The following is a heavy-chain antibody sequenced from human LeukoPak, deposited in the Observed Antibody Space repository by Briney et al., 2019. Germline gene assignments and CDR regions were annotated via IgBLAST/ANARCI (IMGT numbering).Heavy chain of an antibody. D-gene: IGHD6-13*01. CDR3: ARDPEPGIAADGSDY. Sequence: GGSLRLSCAASGFTFSSYAMSWVRQAPGKGLEWVSAISGSGGSTYYADSVKGRFTISRDNSKNTLYLQMNSLRAEDTAVYHCARDPEPGIAADGSDYWGQGTLVTVSS. CDR2: ISGSGGST. V-gene: IGHV3-23*01. CDR1: GFTFSSYA. J-gene: IGHJ4*02.